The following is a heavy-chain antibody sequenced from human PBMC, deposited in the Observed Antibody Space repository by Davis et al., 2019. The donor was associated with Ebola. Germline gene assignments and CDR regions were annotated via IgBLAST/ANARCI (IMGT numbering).Heavy chain of an antibody. D-gene: IGHD6-6*01. CDR1: GYSFTSYW. J-gene: IGHJ4*02. CDR2: IDPSDSYT. V-gene: IGHV5-10-1*01. CDR3: ARVRNKQLVGSDY. Sequence: GESLKISCKGSGYSFTSYWISWVRQMPGKGLEWMGRIDPSDSYTNYSPSFQGHVTISADKSISTAYLQLSSLKASDTAMYYCARVRNKQLVGSDYWGQGTLVTVSS.